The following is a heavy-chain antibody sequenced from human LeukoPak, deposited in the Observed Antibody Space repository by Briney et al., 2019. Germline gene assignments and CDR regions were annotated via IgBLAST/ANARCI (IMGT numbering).Heavy chain of an antibody. CDR1: GFTFSSYA. J-gene: IGHJ4*02. V-gene: IGHV3-66*01. D-gene: IGHD1-26*01. CDR3: VRNSEGASDY. CDR2: IYVGGSS. Sequence: GRSLRLSCAASGFTFSSYAMHWVRQAPGKGLEWVSVIYVGGSSYYADSVKGRFTISRDNSKNTVYLQMNSLRVEDTAVYYCVRNSEGASDYWGQGTLVTVSS.